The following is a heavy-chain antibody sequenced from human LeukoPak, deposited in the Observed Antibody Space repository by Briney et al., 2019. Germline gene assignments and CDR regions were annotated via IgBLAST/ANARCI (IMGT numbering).Heavy chain of an antibody. CDR2: ILYGGSNT. CDR1: GFIFSTYG. Sequence: GGSLRLSCAASGFIFSTYGMHWVRQAPGKGLEWVAFILYGGSNTYYADSVKGRFTSSRDNSKNTLYLQMNSLRAGDTTVYYCAKVGSGSYPNYYYYYMDVWGKGTTVAVS. D-gene: IGHD1-26*01. V-gene: IGHV3-30*02. CDR3: AKVGSGSYPNYYYYYMDV. J-gene: IGHJ6*03.